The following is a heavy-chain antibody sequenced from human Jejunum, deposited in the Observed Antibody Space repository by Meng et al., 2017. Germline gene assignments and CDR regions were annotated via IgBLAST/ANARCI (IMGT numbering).Heavy chain of an antibody. D-gene: IGHD1-20*01. J-gene: IGHJ3*01. Sequence: GESLKISCAASGFTFSRQAITWVRQAPGKGLEWVSSIGGGGDDRFYADSVKGQFTISRDDSKNTMYLQMDSLRAEDTAVYYCAKDRQSYNSVWDAFDLWGQGTMVTVSS. CDR1: GFTFSRQA. CDR2: IGGGGDDR. V-gene: IGHV3-23*01. CDR3: AKDRQSYNSVWDAFDL.